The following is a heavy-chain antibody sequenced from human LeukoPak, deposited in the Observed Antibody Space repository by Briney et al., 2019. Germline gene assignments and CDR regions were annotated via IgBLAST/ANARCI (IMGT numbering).Heavy chain of an antibody. J-gene: IGHJ1*01. CDR2: IKRENDGGTI. V-gene: IGHV3-15*01. D-gene: IGHD3-10*01. Sequence: GGALRLSRAASGISLNTAIMNGVRQAPAKGLDYMGRIKRENDGGTIYYASRVEGRFTISRDDSRNTFYLQMNSLKIEDTALYYCTTDFRVWGQGSLVTVSS. CDR3: TTDFRV. CDR1: GISLNTAI.